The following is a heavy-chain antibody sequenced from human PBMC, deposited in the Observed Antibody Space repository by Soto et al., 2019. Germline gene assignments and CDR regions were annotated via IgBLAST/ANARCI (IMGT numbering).Heavy chain of an antibody. Sequence: QVQLQESGPGLVKPSETLSLTCTVSGGSMSSYYWSWIRQSPGKGLEWIGYMYNTGSTVYNPSLKSRVTISVDTSKNQFSLKLNAVTAADTAVYYCARDLWGYCGTDCYPLDVWGQGTTVTVSS. D-gene: IGHD2-21*02. J-gene: IGHJ6*02. V-gene: IGHV4-59*01. CDR3: ARDLWGYCGTDCYPLDV. CDR2: MYNTGST. CDR1: GGSMSSYY.